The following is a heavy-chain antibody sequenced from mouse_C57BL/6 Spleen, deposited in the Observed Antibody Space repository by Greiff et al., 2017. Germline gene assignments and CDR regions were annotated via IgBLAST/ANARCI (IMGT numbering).Heavy chain of an antibody. CDR1: GYTFTSYW. Sequence: QVQLKQPGAELVRPGSSVKLSCKASGYTFTSYWLDWVKQRPGQGLEWIGNIYPSDSETHYNQKFKDKATLTVDKSSSTAYMQLSSLTSEDSAVYYCARRDWDKDAMDYWGQGTSVTVSS. CDR3: ARRDWDKDAMDY. CDR2: IYPSDSET. J-gene: IGHJ4*01. V-gene: IGHV1-61*01. D-gene: IGHD4-1*01.